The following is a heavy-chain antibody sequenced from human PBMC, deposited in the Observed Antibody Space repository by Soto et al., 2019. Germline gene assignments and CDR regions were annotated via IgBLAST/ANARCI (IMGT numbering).Heavy chain of an antibody. V-gene: IGHV3-7*01. Sequence: HPGGSLRLSCAASGFTFSSYWMSWVRQAPGKGLEWVANIKQDGSEKYYVDSVKGRFTISRDNAKNSLYLQMNSLRAEDTAVYYCARGPYYYDSSGYPFDYWGQGTLVTVSS. D-gene: IGHD3-22*01. CDR1: GFTFSSYW. J-gene: IGHJ4*02. CDR2: IKQDGSEK. CDR3: ARGPYYYDSSGYPFDY.